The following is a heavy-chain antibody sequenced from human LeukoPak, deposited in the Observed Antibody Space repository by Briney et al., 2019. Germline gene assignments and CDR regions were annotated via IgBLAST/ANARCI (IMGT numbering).Heavy chain of an antibody. CDR3: ARNSYYGSGNGGFDY. J-gene: IGHJ4*02. V-gene: IGHV4-34*01. D-gene: IGHD3-10*01. Sequence: SETLSLTCAVYGGSFSGYYWSWIRQPPGKGLEWIGEINHSGSTNHNPSLKSRVTISVDTSKNQFSLKLSSVTAADTAVYYCARNSYYGSGNGGFDYWGQGTLVTVSS. CDR2: INHSGST. CDR1: GGSFSGYY.